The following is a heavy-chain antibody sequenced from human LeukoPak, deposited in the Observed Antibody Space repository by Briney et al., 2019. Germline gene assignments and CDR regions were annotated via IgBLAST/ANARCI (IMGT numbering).Heavy chain of an antibody. D-gene: IGHD4-17*01. Sequence: GGSLRLSCTASGFTFSTYAMTWVRQAPGKGLEWVSLISWDGGSTDYADSVKGRFTISRDNSKNSLYLQMNSLKTEDTAFYYCARATVIDFYYYYIDVWGKGTTVTVSS. V-gene: IGHV3-43*01. CDR1: GFTFSTYA. CDR2: ISWDGGST. CDR3: ARATVIDFYYYYIDV. J-gene: IGHJ6*03.